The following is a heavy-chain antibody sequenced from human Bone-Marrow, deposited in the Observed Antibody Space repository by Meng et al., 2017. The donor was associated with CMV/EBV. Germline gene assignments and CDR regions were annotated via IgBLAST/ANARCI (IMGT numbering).Heavy chain of an antibody. J-gene: IGHJ4*02. Sequence: GESLKISCAASGFTFSSYAMHWVRQAPGKGLEWVAVISYDGSNKYYADSVKGRFTISRDNSKNTLYLQMNSLRAEDTAVYYCARDHRDCSSTSCYSFPNYWGQGTLVTVSS. D-gene: IGHD2-2*01. CDR2: ISYDGSNK. CDR1: GFTFSSYA. V-gene: IGHV3-30-3*01. CDR3: ARDHRDCSSTSCYSFPNY.